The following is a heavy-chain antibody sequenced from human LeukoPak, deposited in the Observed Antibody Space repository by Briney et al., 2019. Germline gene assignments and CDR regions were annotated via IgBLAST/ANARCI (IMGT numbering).Heavy chain of an antibody. CDR2: ISGSGGRT. D-gene: IGHD2-15*01. CDR1: GFTFSSYA. Sequence: GGSLRLSCAASGFTFSSYAMSWVRQAPGKGREWVSAISGSGGRTYYADSVKGRFTISRDNSKNTLYLQMNSLRAEDTAVYYCAKLAASDKIQLWSGYCSGGSCYGDYYFDYWGQGTLVTVSS. V-gene: IGHV3-23*01. CDR3: AKLAASDKIQLWSGYCSGGSCYGDYYFDY. J-gene: IGHJ4*02.